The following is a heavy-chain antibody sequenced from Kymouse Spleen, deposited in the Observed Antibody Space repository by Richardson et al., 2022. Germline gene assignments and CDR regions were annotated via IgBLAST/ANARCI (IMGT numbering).Heavy chain of an antibody. CDR2: ISWNSGSI. J-gene: IGHJ4*02. V-gene: IGHV3-9*01. CDR1: GFTFDDYA. D-gene: IGHD6-6*01. Sequence: EVQLVESGGGLVQPGRSLRLSCAASGFTFDDYAMHWVRQAPGKGLEWVSGISWNSGSIGYADSVKGRFTISRDNAKNSLYLQMNSLRAEDTALYYCAKKKRGYSSSSLDYWGQGTLVTVSS. CDR3: AKKKRGYSSSSLDY.